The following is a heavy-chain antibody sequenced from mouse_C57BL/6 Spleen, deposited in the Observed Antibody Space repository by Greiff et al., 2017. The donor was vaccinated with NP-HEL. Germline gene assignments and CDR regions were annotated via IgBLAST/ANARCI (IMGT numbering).Heavy chain of an antibody. CDR1: GFTFSDYG. J-gene: IGHJ1*03. D-gene: IGHD2-12*01. CDR3: ASAPHYSHWYFDV. CDR2: ISSGSSTI. V-gene: IGHV5-17*01. Sequence: EVLLVESGGGLVKPGGSLKFSCAASGFTFSDYGMHWVRQAPEKGLEWVAYISSGSSTINYADTVKGRFTLSIYNAKNTLYLQITSLTSEDTAMYYCASAPHYSHWYFDVWGTGTTVTVSS.